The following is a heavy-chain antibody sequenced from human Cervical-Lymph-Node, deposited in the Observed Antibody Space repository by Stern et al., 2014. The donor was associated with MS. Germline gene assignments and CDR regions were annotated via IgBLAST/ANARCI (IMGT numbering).Heavy chain of an antibody. Sequence: VQLVESGGGVVQPGRSLRLSCAASGFAFSNYGIHWVRQAPGKGLEWVAVIWYDGSKKFYAEFVKGRFTISRDNSKNTAYLQMNSLRAEDTALYYCTGVNYDILTGYYSDYWGQGILVIVSS. V-gene: IGHV3-33*01. CDR1: GFAFSNYG. CDR3: TGVNYDILTGYYSDY. CDR2: IWYDGSKK. D-gene: IGHD3-9*01. J-gene: IGHJ4*02.